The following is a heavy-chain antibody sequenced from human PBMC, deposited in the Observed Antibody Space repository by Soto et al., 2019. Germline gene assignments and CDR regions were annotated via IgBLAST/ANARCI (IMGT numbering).Heavy chain of an antibody. CDR3: ARAGDIAARPAPYYYYGMDV. CDR2: IYYSGST. Sequence: SEALSLTCTVSGGSNSSYYWSWIRQPPGKGLEWIGYIYYSGSTNYNPSLKSRVTISVDTSKNQFSLKLSSVTAADTAVYYCARAGDIAARPAPYYYYGMDVWGQGTTVPVSS. J-gene: IGHJ6*02. V-gene: IGHV4-59*01. CDR1: GGSNSSYY. D-gene: IGHD6-6*01.